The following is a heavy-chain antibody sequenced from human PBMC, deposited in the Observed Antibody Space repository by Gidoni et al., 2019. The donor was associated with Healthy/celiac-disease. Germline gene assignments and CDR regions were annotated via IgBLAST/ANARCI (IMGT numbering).Heavy chain of an antibody. V-gene: IGHV3-30-3*01. D-gene: IGHD4-17*01. CDR1: GFTFSSYA. Sequence: QVQLVESGGGVVQPGMSLSLSCAASGFTFSSYAMHWVRQAPGKGLEWVAVIAYDGSNKYYADSVKGRFTISRDNSKNTLYLQMNSLRAEDTAVYYCASPPTVTKDPSYYWGQGTLVTVSS. J-gene: IGHJ4*02. CDR2: IAYDGSNK. CDR3: ASPPTVTKDPSYY.